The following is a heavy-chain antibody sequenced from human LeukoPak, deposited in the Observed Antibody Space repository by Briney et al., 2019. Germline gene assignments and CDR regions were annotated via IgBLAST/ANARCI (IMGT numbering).Heavy chain of an antibody. CDR2: IYYSGST. D-gene: IGHD3-3*01. Sequence: SETLSLTCTVSGGSISSSSYYWGWIRQPPGKGLEWSGRIYYSGSTYYNPPIKSRVTISVDTSKNQFSLKLSSVTAADTAVYYCARVGITIFGVVPNWFDPWGQGTLVTVSS. J-gene: IGHJ5*02. CDR3: ARVGITIFGVVPNWFDP. V-gene: IGHV4-39*01. CDR1: GGSISSSSYY.